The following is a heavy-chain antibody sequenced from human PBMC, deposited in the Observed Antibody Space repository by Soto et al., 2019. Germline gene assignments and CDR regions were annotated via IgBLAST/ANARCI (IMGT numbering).Heavy chain of an antibody. CDR2: ISSSGSTI. Sequence: PGGSLRLSCAASGFTLSSYEMNWVRQAPGKGLEWVSYISSSGSTIYYADSVKGRFTISRDNAKNSLYLQMNSLRAEDTAVYYCARDLSRRLYSGYDNLSSYYYGMDVWGQGTTVTVSS. CDR1: GFTLSSYE. J-gene: IGHJ6*02. CDR3: ARDLSRRLYSGYDNLSSYYYGMDV. D-gene: IGHD5-12*01. V-gene: IGHV3-48*03.